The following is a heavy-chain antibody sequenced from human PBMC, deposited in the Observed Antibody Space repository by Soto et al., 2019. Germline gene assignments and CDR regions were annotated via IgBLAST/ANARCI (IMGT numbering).Heavy chain of an antibody. CDR1: GYTFTGYY. Sequence: ASLKVSCKASGYTFTGYYMHWVRQAPGQGLEWMGWINPNSGGTNYAQKFQGRVTMTRDTSISTAYMELSRLRSDDTAVYYCARDVFGGYDYYYWGQGTLVTSPQ. CDR2: INPNSGGT. V-gene: IGHV1-2*02. J-gene: IGHJ4*02. CDR3: ARDVFGGYDYYY. D-gene: IGHD5-12*01.